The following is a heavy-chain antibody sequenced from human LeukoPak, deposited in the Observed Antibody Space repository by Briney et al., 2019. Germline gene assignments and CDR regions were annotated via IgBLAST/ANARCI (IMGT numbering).Heavy chain of an antibody. D-gene: IGHD4-17*01. Sequence: KPGGSLRLSCAASGFTFNNYNMNWVRQAPGKALEWVSSITSSGAYIFYADSVKGRFTISRDNAKDSLYLQMNSLRAEDTAVYYCARVGMTTVTSGAFDIWGQGTMVTVSS. J-gene: IGHJ3*02. CDR3: ARVGMTTVTSGAFDI. CDR2: ITSSGAYI. CDR1: GFTFNNYN. V-gene: IGHV3-21*01.